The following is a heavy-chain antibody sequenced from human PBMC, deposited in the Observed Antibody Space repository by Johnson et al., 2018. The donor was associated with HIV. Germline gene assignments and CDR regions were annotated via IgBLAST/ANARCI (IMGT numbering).Heavy chain of an antibody. CDR3: ARDRGGDDAFDI. V-gene: IGHV3-30*14. J-gene: IGHJ3*02. CDR2: ISYDGSNK. Sequence: QVQLVESGGGVVQPGRSLRLSCAASGFTFSDYYMTWIRQAPGKGLEWVAVISYDGSNKYYADSVKGRFTISRDNSKNTLYLQMNSLRAEDTAVYYCARDRGGDDAFDIWGQGTMVTVSS. CDR1: GFTFSDYY. D-gene: IGHD3-10*01.